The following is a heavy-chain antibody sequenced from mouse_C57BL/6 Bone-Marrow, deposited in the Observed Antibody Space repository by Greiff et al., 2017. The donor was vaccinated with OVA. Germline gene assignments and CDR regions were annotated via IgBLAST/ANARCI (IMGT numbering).Heavy chain of an antibody. CDR3: ARHGIYYYGSSYGYYAMDY. CDR1: GYTFTEYT. D-gene: IGHD1-1*01. J-gene: IGHJ4*01. CDR2: FYPGSGSI. Sequence: VQLQQSGAELVKPGASVKLSCKASGYTFTEYTIHWVKQRSGQGLEWIGWFYPGSGSIKYNEKFKDKATLTADKSSSTVYMELSRLTSEDSAVYFCARHGIYYYGSSYGYYAMDYWGQGTSVTVSS. V-gene: IGHV1-62-2*01.